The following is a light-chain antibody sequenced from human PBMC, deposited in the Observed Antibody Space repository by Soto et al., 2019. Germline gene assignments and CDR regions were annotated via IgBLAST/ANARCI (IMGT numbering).Light chain of an antibody. CDR2: DAS. CDR3: QQRSNWLFT. V-gene: IGKV3-11*01. J-gene: IGKJ3*01. CDR1: QSVSSS. Sequence: EIVLTQSPATLSLSPGERATLSCRASQSVSSSLAWYQQKPGQAPRLLIYDASNRATGIPARFSGRGSGTDFTLTISSLEPEDFAVYYCQQRSNWLFTFGPGTKVDIK.